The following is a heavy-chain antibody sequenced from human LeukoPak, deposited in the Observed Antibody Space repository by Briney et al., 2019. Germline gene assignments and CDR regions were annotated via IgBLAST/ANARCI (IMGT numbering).Heavy chain of an antibody. CDR2: ISGSGGST. CDR1: GGSISSSGYY. Sequence: ETLSLTCTVSGGSISSSGYYWGWIRQPPGKGLEWVSAISGSGGSTYYADSVKGRFTISRDNSKNTLYLQMNSLRAEDTAVYYCASHQTYYYDSSGYYLDYWGQGTLVTVSS. V-gene: IGHV3-23*01. D-gene: IGHD3-22*01. J-gene: IGHJ4*02. CDR3: ASHQTYYYDSSGYYLDY.